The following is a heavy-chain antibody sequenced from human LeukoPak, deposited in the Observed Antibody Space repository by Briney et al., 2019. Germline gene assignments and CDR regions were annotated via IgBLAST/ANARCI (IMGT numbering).Heavy chain of an antibody. V-gene: IGHV4-4*07. D-gene: IGHD3-3*01. CDR2: IYTSGST. CDR3: ARRITIFGVAGGDTFDI. CDR1: GGSISSYY. Sequence: SETLSLTCTVSGGSISSYYWSWIRQPAGKGLEWIGRIYTSGSTNYNPSLKSRVTISVDTSKNQFSLKLSSVTAADTAVYFCARRITIFGVAGGDTFDIWGQGTMVTVSS. J-gene: IGHJ3*02.